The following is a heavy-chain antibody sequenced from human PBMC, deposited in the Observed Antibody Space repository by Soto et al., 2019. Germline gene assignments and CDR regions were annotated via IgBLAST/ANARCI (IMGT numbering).Heavy chain of an antibody. CDR3: ARDSGNYYYGMDV. Sequence: SETLSLTCTVSGGSISSYYWSWIRQPPGKGLEWIGYIYYSGSTNYNPSLKSRVTISVDTSKNQFSLKLSSVTAADTAVYYCARDSGNYYYGMDVWGQGTTVTVS. CDR1: GGSISSYY. V-gene: IGHV4-59*01. CDR2: IYYSGST. J-gene: IGHJ6*02.